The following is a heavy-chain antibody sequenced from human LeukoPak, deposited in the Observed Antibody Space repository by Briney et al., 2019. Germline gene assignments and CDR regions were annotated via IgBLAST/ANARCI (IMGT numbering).Heavy chain of an antibody. CDR3: ARAEYYYDSSGANWFDP. Sequence: SVKVSCKASGGTFSSYAISWVRQAPGQGLEWMGGITPIFGTANYAQKFQGRVTITADESTSTAYMELSSLRSEDTAVYYCARAEYYYDSSGANWFDPWGQGTLVTVSS. D-gene: IGHD3-22*01. V-gene: IGHV1-69*13. J-gene: IGHJ5*02. CDR2: ITPIFGTA. CDR1: GGTFSSYA.